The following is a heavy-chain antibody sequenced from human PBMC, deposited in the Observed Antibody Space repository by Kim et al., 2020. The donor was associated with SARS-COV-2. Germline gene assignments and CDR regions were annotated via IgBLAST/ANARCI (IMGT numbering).Heavy chain of an antibody. CDR2: VSYEGRNT. J-gene: IGHJ4*02. D-gene: IGHD3-22*01. V-gene: IGHV3-30*18. CDR1: GFTFSNYG. CDR3: VKEAAFTTIVVDYYFDY. Sequence: GGSLRLSCVASGFTFSNYGMHWVLQAPGKGLEWVGIVSYEGRNTYYAGSVAGRFSISRDNSKNTLYLQMNSLRTEDTALYYCVKEAAFTTIVVDYYFDYWGQGTLVTVSS.